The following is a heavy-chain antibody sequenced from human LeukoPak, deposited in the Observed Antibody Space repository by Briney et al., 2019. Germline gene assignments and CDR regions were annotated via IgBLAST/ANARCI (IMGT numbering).Heavy chain of an antibody. Sequence: GGSLRLSCAASGFTFSSYEMNWVRQAPGKGLEWVSYISSSGSTIYYADSVKGRFTISRDNAKNSLHLQMNSLRAEDTAVYYCARDFGPETDSSGWSYFDYWGQGTLVTVSS. D-gene: IGHD6-19*01. V-gene: IGHV3-48*03. J-gene: IGHJ4*02. CDR3: ARDFGPETDSSGWSYFDY. CDR1: GFTFSSYE. CDR2: ISSSGSTI.